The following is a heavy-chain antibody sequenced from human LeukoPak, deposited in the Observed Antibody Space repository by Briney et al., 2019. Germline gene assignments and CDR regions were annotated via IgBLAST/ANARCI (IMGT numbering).Heavy chain of an antibody. V-gene: IGHV1-2*02. CDR3: ARELSAVGRWGAFDM. CDR2: INPNSGAT. CDR1: GYTFTGYF. Sequence: ASVKVSCKASGYTFTGYFIHWIRQAPGQGLEWMGWINPNSGATSYAQKFQGRVTMTRDTSINTGNMELTGLRFDDAAVYYCARELSAVGRWGAFDMWGQGTMVTVSS. D-gene: IGHD6-13*01. J-gene: IGHJ3*02.